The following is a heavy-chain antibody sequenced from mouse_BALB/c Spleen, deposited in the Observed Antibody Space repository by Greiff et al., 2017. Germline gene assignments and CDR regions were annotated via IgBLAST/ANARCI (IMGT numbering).Heavy chain of an antibody. Sequence: EVQLVETGGGLVQPKGSLKLSCAASGFTFNTNAMNWVRQAPGKGLEWVARIRSKSNNYATYYADSVKDRFTISRDDSQSMLYLQMNNLKTEDTAMYYCVSSYYDLRRDAMDYWGQGTSVTVSS. CDR2: IRSKSNNYAT. CDR1: GFTFNTNA. J-gene: IGHJ4*01. D-gene: IGHD2-4*01. V-gene: IGHV10S3*01. CDR3: VSSYYDLRRDAMDY.